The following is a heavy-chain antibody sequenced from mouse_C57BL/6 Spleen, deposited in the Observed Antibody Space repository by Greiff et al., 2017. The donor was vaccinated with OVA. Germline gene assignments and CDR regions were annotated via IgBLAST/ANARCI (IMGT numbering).Heavy chain of an antibody. J-gene: IGHJ2*01. Sequence: EVQLQQSGPELVKPGASVKISCKASGYSFTGYYMNWVKQSPEKSLEWIGEINPSTGGTTYNQKFKAKATLTVDKSSSTAYMQLKSLTSEDSAVYYCARWGYSNCDFDYWGKGTTLTVSS. V-gene: IGHV1-42*01. CDR2: INPSTGGT. D-gene: IGHD2-5*01. CDR1: GYSFTGYY. CDR3: ARWGYSNCDFDY.